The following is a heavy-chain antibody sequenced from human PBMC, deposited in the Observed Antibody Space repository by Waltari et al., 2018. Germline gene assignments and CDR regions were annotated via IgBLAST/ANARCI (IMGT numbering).Heavy chain of an antibody. CDR1: GFTFTSYD. D-gene: IGHD5-12*01. CDR2: IGTAGDT. CDR3: ARARSGYDSEFFDY. Sequence: EVQLVESGGGLVQPGGSLRLSCAASGFTFTSYDMHWVRQVTGKGLEWVSTIGTAGDTNYAGSVKGRFTISRENAKNSLYLQMNSLRAGDTAVYYCARARSGYDSEFFDYWGQGTLVTVSS. V-gene: IGHV3-13*01. J-gene: IGHJ4*02.